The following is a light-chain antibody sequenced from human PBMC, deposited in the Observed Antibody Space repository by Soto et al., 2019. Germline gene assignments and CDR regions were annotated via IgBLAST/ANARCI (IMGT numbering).Light chain of an antibody. CDR1: QIISTF. V-gene: IGKV1-5*01. J-gene: IGKJ2*01. CDR3: QRHNTT. Sequence: DIQMTQSPSTLSASVGDRVTITCRASQIISTFLTWYQQTPGKAPKRLIYDVSSLETDVPSRFSGGGSGTEFTLPISSLQPDYFATYYCQRHNTTFGQGTKLEIK. CDR2: DVS.